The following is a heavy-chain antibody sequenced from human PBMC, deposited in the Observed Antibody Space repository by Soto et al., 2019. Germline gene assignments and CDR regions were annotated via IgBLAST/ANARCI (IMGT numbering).Heavy chain of an antibody. CDR3: ARDPPYYYGSGSYWFDP. CDR1: GFTFDDYG. V-gene: IGHV3-20*04. D-gene: IGHD3-10*01. Sequence: EVQLVESGGGVVRPGESLRLSCAASGFTFDDYGMTWVRQAPGKGLEWVSGINWNGGSIVYADSVKGRFTISRYNAKNSLYLQMNSLRAEDTALYYCARDPPYYYGSGSYWFDPWGQGTLVTVSS. J-gene: IGHJ5*02. CDR2: INWNGGSI.